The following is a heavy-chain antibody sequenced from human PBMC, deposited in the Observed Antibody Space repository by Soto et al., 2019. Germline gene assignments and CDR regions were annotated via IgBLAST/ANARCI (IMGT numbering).Heavy chain of an antibody. CDR3: ARPDRYAKDV. V-gene: IGHV4-4*02. CDR1: GGSISHNNW. Sequence: QVQLHESRPGLVKPSETLSLTCAVSGGSISHNNWCRWVRQPPGKGPEWIGEIHHSGSSNSNPSPKSPVPTSADKSKSHLPLTLNSVTAADTAVYYCARPDRYAKDVWGQGTTVTVS. J-gene: IGHJ6*02. CDR2: IHHSGSS. D-gene: IGHD1-1*01.